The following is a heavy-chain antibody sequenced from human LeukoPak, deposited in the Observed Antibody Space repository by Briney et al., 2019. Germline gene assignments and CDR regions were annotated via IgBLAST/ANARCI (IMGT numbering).Heavy chain of an antibody. J-gene: IGHJ6*03. D-gene: IGHD3-10*01. Sequence: GESLKISCKGSGYSFITYWIVWVRQMPGKGLEWMGIIYPGDSDTRYSPSFQGQVTISADNSITTAYLQWSSLKASDTAMYYCASTSRGGYFYYMDVWGKGTTVTVSS. CDR3: ASTSRGGYFYYMDV. CDR2: IYPGDSDT. CDR1: GYSFITYW. V-gene: IGHV5-51*01.